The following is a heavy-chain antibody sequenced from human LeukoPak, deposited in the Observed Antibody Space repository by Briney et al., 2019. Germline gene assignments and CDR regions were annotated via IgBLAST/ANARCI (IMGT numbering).Heavy chain of an antibody. Sequence: SETLSLTCTVSGGSVSSGNYYWSWIRQPPGKGLEWIGYIYYSGSTNCNPSLKSRVTMSVDTSKNQFSLKLSSVTAADTAVYYCAGDRGPFDPWGQGTLVTVSS. CDR1: GGSVSSGNYY. CDR3: AGDRGPFDP. D-gene: IGHD3-10*01. V-gene: IGHV4-61*01. CDR2: IYYSGST. J-gene: IGHJ5*02.